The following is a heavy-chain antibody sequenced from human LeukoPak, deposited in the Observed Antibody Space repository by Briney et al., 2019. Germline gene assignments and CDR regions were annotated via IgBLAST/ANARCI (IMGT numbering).Heavy chain of an antibody. D-gene: IGHD6-6*01. V-gene: IGHV4-34*01. CDR1: GGSFSGYY. CDR3: ARTGAAARAFDI. CDR2: INHSGST. J-gene: IGHJ3*02. Sequence: SETLSLTCAVYGGSFSGYYWSWIRQPPGKGLEWIGEINHSGSTNYNPSLKSRVTISVDTSKNQFSLKLNSVTAADTAVYYCARTGAAARAFDIWGQGTIVTVSS.